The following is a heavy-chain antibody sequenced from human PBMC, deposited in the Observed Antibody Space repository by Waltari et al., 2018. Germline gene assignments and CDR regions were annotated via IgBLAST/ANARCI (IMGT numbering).Heavy chain of an antibody. CDR3: ADPYAY. J-gene: IGHJ4*02. CDR1: GFTFSNYW. V-gene: IGHV3-74*01. Sequence: EVQLVESGGGLFQPGGSLRLSCAASGFTFSNYWMHWVSPAPGEGLVWVAVSNTDGRGTFYADSGKGRFTISRENAKNTLHLQMNSLRVEDTAVYYCADPYAYWGQGTLVTVSP. D-gene: IGHD2-2*01. CDR2: SNTDGRGT.